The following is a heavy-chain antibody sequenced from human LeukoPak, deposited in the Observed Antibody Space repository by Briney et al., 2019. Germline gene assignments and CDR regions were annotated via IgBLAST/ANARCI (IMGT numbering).Heavy chain of an antibody. CDR2: INQDGSEI. CDR1: GIIFSTYW. V-gene: IGHV3-7*05. CDR3: ARSGTSSSWANVDY. D-gene: IGHD6-13*01. J-gene: IGHJ4*02. Sequence: PGGSLRLSCAASGIIFSTYWLTWVRQAPGKGLEWVANINQDGSEIYYVDSVQGRFTISRDNVKNSLYLQINSLGAEDTAVYYCARSGTSSSWANVDYWGQGTLVTVSS.